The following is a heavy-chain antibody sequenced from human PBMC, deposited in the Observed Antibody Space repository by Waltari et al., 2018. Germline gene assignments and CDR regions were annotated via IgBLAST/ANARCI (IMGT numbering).Heavy chain of an antibody. J-gene: IGHJ5*02. CDR1: GYTFTGYY. Sequence: QVQLVQSGAEVKKPGASVKVSCKASGYTFTGYYMHWVRQAPGQGLEWMGWSNPNSGGTNDAQRFQGRGTMTRDTSISTAYMELSRLRSDDTAVYYCARVLKYYDSSGYWWFDPWGQGTLVTVSS. D-gene: IGHD3-22*01. CDR3: ARVLKYYDSSGYWWFDP. V-gene: IGHV1-2*02. CDR2: SNPNSGGT.